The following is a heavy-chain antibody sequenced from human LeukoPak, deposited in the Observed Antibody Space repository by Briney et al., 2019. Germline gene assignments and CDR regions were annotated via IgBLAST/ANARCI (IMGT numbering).Heavy chain of an antibody. CDR3: ARDDYGSGTVHAFDI. Sequence: ASVKVSCKASGYTFTSYDINWVRQATGQGLEWMGWMNPNSGNTGYAQKFQGRVTMTRNTSISTAYMELNSLRAEDTAVYYCARDDYGSGTVHAFDIWGQGTMVTVSS. D-gene: IGHD3-10*01. CDR2: MNPNSGNT. CDR1: GYTFTSYD. J-gene: IGHJ3*02. V-gene: IGHV1-8*01.